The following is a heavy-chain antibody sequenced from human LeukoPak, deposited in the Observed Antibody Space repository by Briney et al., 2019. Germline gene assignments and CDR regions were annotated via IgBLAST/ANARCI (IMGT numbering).Heavy chain of an antibody. CDR2: ISGSGGST. CDR1: GFTFSSYA. J-gene: IGHJ4*02. CDR3: AKAKVGATSLAYFDY. Sequence: GGSLRLSCAASGFTFSSYAMSWVRQAPGKGLEWVSAISGSGGSTYYADSVKGRFTISRDNSKNTLYLQMSSLRAEDTAVYYCAKAKVGATSLAYFDYWGQGTLVTVSS. D-gene: IGHD1-26*01. V-gene: IGHV3-23*01.